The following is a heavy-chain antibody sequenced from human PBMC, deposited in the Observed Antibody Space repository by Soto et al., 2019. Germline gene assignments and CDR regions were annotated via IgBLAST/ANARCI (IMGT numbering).Heavy chain of an antibody. CDR3: AKDHNDFWSGPNWFDP. CDR2: ISGSGGST. CDR1: GFTFSSYA. V-gene: IGHV3-23*01. J-gene: IGHJ5*02. Sequence: PGGSLRLSCAASGFTFSSYAMSWVRQAPGKGLEWVSAISGSGGSTYYADSVKGRFTISRDNSKNTLYLQMNSLRAEDTAVYYCAKDHNDFWSGPNWFDPWGQGTLVTVSS. D-gene: IGHD3-3*01.